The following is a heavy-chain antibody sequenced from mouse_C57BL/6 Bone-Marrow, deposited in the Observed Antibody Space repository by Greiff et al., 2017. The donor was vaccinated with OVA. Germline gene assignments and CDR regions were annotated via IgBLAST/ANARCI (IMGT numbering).Heavy chain of an antibody. CDR1: GFTFSDYY. J-gene: IGHJ4*01. D-gene: IGHD1-1*01. Sequence: EVHLVESGGGLVQPGGSLKLSCAASGFTFSDYYMYWFRQTPEKRLEWVAYISNGGGSTYYPETVKGRFTISRANAKNTLYLHMSRLTSEDTAMYSCARPSSPPYYYAMDYWGQGTSVTVSS. CDR3: ARPSSPPYYYAMDY. V-gene: IGHV5-12*01. CDR2: ISNGGGST.